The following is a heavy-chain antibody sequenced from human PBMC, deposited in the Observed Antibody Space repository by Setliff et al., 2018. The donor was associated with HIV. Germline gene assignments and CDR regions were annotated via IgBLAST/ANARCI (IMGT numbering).Heavy chain of an antibody. CDR1: GFTFSNYA. CDR2: ISGSGAST. Sequence: GGSLRLSCAASGFTFSNYAMGWVRQAPGKGLEWVSSISGSGASTYYSDSVKGRFTISRDNSKNMLYLQMNSLRAEDTAVYYCARDEAIEGALTYFDLWGRGTLVTVSS. V-gene: IGHV3-23*01. CDR3: ARDEAIEGALTYFDL. D-gene: IGHD1-26*01. J-gene: IGHJ2*01.